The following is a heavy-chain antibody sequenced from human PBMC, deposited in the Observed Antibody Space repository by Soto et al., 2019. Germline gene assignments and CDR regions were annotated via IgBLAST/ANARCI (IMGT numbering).Heavy chain of an antibody. CDR1: GFTFSSYS. CDR2: ISSSSSYI. CDR3: ARDPLRFLEWLLQEDYGMDV. J-gene: IGHJ6*02. Sequence: PGGSLRLSCAASGFTFSSYSMNWVRQAPGKGLEWVSSISSSSSYIYYADSVKGRFTISRDNAKNSLYLQMNSLRAEDTAVYYCARDPLRFLEWLLQEDYGMDVWGQGTTVTVSS. D-gene: IGHD3-3*01. V-gene: IGHV3-21*01.